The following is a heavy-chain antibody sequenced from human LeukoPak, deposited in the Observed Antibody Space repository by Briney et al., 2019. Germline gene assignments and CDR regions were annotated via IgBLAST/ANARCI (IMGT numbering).Heavy chain of an antibody. Sequence: ASVKVSCKASGYTFTGYYMHWVRQAPGQGLEWMGWMNPNSGNTGYAQKFQGRVTMIRNTSISTAYMELSSLRSEDTAVYYCARGSYYDFWSGYYKGNWFDPWGQGTLVTVSS. V-gene: IGHV1-8*02. CDR1: GYTFTGYY. CDR2: MNPNSGNT. CDR3: ARGSYYDFWSGYYKGNWFDP. J-gene: IGHJ5*02. D-gene: IGHD3-3*01.